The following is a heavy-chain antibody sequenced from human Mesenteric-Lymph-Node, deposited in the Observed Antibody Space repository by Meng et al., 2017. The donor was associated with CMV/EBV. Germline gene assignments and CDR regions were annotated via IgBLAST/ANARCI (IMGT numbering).Heavy chain of an antibody. J-gene: IGHJ4*02. CDR2: ISSSSSTI. Sequence: GESLKISCAASGFTFSSYSMNWVRQAPGKGLEWVSYISSSSSTIYYADSVKGRFTISRDNAKNSLYLQMNSLRAEDTAVYYCARTDSTSSPYYHFDYWGRGTLVTVSS. CDR1: GFTFSSYS. D-gene: IGHD2-2*01. V-gene: IGHV3-48*04. CDR3: ARTDSTSSPYYHFDY.